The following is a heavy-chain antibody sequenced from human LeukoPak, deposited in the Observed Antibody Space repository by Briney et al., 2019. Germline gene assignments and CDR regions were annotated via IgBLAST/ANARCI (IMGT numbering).Heavy chain of an antibody. CDR2: IYYSGST. CDR3: ARHGGSSGYSYHSFFDY. J-gene: IGHJ4*02. CDR1: GGSISSSSYY. Sequence: SETLSLTCTVSGGSISSSSYYWGWIRQPPGKGLEWIGSIYYSGSTYYNPSLKSRVTISVDTSKNQFSLKLSSVTAADTAVYYCARHGGSSGYSYHSFFDYWGQGTLVTVSS. D-gene: IGHD5-18*01. V-gene: IGHV4-39*01.